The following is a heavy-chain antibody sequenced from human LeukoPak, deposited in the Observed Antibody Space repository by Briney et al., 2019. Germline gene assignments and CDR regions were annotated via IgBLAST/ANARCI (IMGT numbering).Heavy chain of an antibody. V-gene: IGHV1-18*01. CDR2: ISAYNGNT. CDR1: GYTFTSYG. Sequence: ASVTVSCKASGYTFTSYGISWVRQAPGQGLEWMGWISAYNGNTNYAQKLQGRVTMTTDTSTSTAYMELRSLRSDDTAVYYCARDPLIVVVPAAPEAWFDPWGQGTLVTVSS. CDR3: ARDPLIVVVPAAPEAWFDP. J-gene: IGHJ5*02. D-gene: IGHD2-2*01.